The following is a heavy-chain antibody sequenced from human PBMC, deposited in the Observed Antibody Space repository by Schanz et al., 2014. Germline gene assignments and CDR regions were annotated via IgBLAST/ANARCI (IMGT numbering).Heavy chain of an antibody. J-gene: IGHJ1*01. D-gene: IGHD3-3*01. Sequence: QVPLQESGPGLVKSSETLSLTCTVSGGSISSFYWGWIRQPAGKGLEWIGRIYTRGSTNYNPSLKRGCTMSREKEENHFPLKLSSVKEEEKAVYYCARDRGYDLEGEPWGQAPLVNLFS. CDR1: GGSISSFY. CDR3: ARDRGYDLEGEP. V-gene: IGHV4-4*07. CDR2: IYTRGST.